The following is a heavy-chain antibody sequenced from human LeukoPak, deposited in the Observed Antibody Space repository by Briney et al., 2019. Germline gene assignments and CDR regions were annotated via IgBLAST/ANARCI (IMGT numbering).Heavy chain of an antibody. CDR3: ASTISAGWFDP. CDR1: GGSISSYY. Sequence: SETLSLTGAVSGGSISSYYWSWIRQPPGKGLEWIGYIYYSGSTNYNPSLKSRVTISVDTSKNQFSLKLSSVTAADTAVYYCASTISAGWFDPWGQGTLVTVSS. CDR2: IYYSGST. J-gene: IGHJ5*02. V-gene: IGHV4-59*01. D-gene: IGHD3-10*01.